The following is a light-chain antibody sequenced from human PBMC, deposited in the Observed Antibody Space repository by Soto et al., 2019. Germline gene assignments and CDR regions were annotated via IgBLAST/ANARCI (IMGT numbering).Light chain of an antibody. V-gene: IGLV2-8*01. Sequence: QSALTQPPSASGSPGQSVTISCTGTSSDVGGYNYVSWYQQHPGKAPKLMIYEVSKRPSGVPDRFSGSKSGNTASLNVSGLHAADDPDYPCRSYAASKNFVVFGTGTKVTVL. J-gene: IGLJ1*01. CDR1: SSDVGGYNY. CDR3: RSYAASKNFVV. CDR2: EVS.